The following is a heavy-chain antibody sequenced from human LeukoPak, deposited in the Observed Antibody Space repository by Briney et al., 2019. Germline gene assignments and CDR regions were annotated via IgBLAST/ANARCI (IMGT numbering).Heavy chain of an antibody. J-gene: IGHJ4*02. CDR2: IYYSGST. D-gene: IGHD2-8*01. Sequence: SESLSLTCTVSGGSISSTTSYWGWSRQPPGKGLEWIRSIYYSGSTYYNPSLKSRVTLSADTSKNQFSLALSSVTAADTAVYYCARDRACSNGVCSYFDYWGQGTVVTVSS. CDR1: GGSISSTTSY. V-gene: IGHV4-39*01. CDR3: ARDRACSNGVCSYFDY.